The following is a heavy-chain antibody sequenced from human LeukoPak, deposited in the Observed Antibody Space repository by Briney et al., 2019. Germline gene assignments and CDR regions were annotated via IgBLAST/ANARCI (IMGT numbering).Heavy chain of an antibody. CDR2: IKQDGSGK. Sequence: GGSLRLSCAASGFTFFNYWMSWVRQAPGKGLEWVANIKQDGSGKSYLDSLKGRFTISRDNAKNSLYLQMNSLGAEDTAVYYCARIGGSVDIGWFFDFWGQGTLVTVSS. V-gene: IGHV3-7*01. CDR1: GFTFFNYW. CDR3: ARIGGSVDIGWFFDF. D-gene: IGHD6-19*01. J-gene: IGHJ4*02.